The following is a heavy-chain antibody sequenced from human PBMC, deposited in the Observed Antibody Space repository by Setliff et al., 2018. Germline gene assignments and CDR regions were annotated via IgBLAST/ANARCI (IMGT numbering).Heavy chain of an antibody. CDR1: GGSITSGRYY. Sequence: ASETLSLTCTVSGGSITSGRYYWGWIRQPPGKGLEWIGSIYYTGDPYYNPSLKSRVTMSVDTSRNQLSLKLTSVTAADTAVYYCARHVGSRSRGYNYYYYYMDVWGKGTTVTVSS. V-gene: IGHV4-39*01. D-gene: IGHD3-10*01. J-gene: IGHJ6*03. CDR3: ARHVGSRSRGYNYYYYYMDV. CDR2: IYYTGDP.